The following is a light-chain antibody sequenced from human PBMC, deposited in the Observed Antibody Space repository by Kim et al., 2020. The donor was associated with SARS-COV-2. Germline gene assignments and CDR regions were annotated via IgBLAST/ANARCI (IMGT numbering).Light chain of an antibody. J-gene: IGLJ2*01. CDR2: HHN. CDR3: QAWDMASYVV. CDR1: KLQNKY. V-gene: IGLV3-1*01. Sequence: SYELTQPPSVSVFPGLTATITCSGDKLQNKYVSWYQKKPGLSPVLVLFHHNTRPSGIPARFSGASSASTATLTISGTQAMDEAEYYCQAWDMASYVVFGGGTQLTVL.